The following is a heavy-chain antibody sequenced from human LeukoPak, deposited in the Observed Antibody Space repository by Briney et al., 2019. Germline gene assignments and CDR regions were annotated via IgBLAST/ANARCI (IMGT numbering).Heavy chain of an antibody. V-gene: IGHV3-21*01. CDR1: GFTFSSYS. D-gene: IGHD6-19*01. CDR2: TSSSSSYI. J-gene: IGHJ3*02. CDR3: ARGGPYSSGWYSAFDI. Sequence: PGGSLRLSYAASGFTFSSYSMNWVRQAPGKGLEWVSSTSSSSSYIYYADSVKGRFTISRDNAKNSLYLQMNSLRAEDTAVYYCARGGPYSSGWYSAFDIWGQGTMVTVSS.